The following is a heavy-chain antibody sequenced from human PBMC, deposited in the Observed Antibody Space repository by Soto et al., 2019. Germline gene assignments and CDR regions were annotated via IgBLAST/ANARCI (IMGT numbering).Heavy chain of an antibody. CDR1: GGSISSGGYS. CDR3: ARVDFWSGTNWFDP. V-gene: IGHV4-30-2*01. J-gene: IGHJ5*02. Sequence: KTSETLSLTCAVSGGSISSGGYSWSWIRQPPGKGLEWIGYIYHSGSTYYNPSLKSRVTISVDRSKNQFSLKLSSVTAADTAVYYCARVDFWSGTNWFDPWGQGTLVTVSS. D-gene: IGHD3-3*01. CDR2: IYHSGST.